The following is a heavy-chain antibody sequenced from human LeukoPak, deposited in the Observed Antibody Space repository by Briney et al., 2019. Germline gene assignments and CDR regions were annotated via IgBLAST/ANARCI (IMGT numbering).Heavy chain of an antibody. J-gene: IGHJ4*02. V-gene: IGHV1-2*02. CDR1: GYTFTGYY. Sequence: GASVKVSCKASGYTFTGYYMHWVRQAPGQGLEWMGWINPNSGGTNYAQKFQGRVTMTRDTSISTAYMELSRLRSDDTAVYYCARGPIVVVPAAEGQFDYWGQGTLVTVSS. D-gene: IGHD2-2*01. CDR3: ARGPIVVVPAAEGQFDY. CDR2: INPNSGGT.